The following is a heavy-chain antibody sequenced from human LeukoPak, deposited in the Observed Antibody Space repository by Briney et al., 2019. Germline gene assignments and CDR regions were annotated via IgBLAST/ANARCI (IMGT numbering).Heavy chain of an antibody. CDR2: ISSSGSDI. D-gene: IGHD1-26*01. CDR3: ARVRGSYASDY. Sequence: GGSLRLSCTASGFSFSDYYMSCMRQAPGKGLEWISYISSSGSDIVYAASVKGRFTISRDNAKNSLYLQMDSLRAEDTAIYYCARVRGSYASDYWGQGSLVTVSS. CDR1: GFSFSDYY. V-gene: IGHV3-11*01. J-gene: IGHJ4*02.